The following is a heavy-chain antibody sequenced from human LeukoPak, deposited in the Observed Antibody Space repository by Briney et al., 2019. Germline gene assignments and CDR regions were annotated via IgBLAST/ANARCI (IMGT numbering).Heavy chain of an antibody. D-gene: IGHD5-18*01. V-gene: IGHV3-15*01. CDR3: AKSRIQGFDP. CDR2: IKAKAHGGTI. Sequence: GGSLRLSCAASGFTFINAWMAWVRQAPGKGLEWVGRIKAKAHGGTIEYAAPVKGRFTISRDNSKNTLYLQMNSLRAEDTAVYYCAKSRIQGFDPWGQGTLVTVSS. J-gene: IGHJ5*02. CDR1: GFTFINAW.